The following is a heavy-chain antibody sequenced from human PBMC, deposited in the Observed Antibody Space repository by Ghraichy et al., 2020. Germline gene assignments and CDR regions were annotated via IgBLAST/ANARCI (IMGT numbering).Heavy chain of an antibody. Sequence: GGSLRLSCAASGFTFSGSAMHWVRQASGKGLEWVGRIRSKANSYATAYAASVKGRFTISRDDSKNTAYLQMNSLKTEDTAVYYCTRRRDDFWSGYFSYGMDVWGQGTTVTVSS. CDR3: TRRRDDFWSGYFSYGMDV. CDR1: GFTFSGSA. D-gene: IGHD3-3*01. J-gene: IGHJ6*02. V-gene: IGHV3-73*01. CDR2: IRSKANSYAT.